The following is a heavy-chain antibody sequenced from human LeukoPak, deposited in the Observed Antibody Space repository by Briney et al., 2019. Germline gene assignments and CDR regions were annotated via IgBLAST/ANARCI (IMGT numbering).Heavy chain of an antibody. Sequence: PSETLSLTCTVSDSSISSYYWSWIRQPPGKGLEWIGYIYYSGSTTYNPSLKSRVTISVDTSKTQFSLKLSSVTAADTAVYYCARHGGSGSYYVNFQHWGQGTLVTVSS. J-gene: IGHJ1*01. CDR3: ARHGGSGSYYVNFQH. CDR2: IYYSGST. V-gene: IGHV4-59*08. D-gene: IGHD1-26*01. CDR1: DSSISSYY.